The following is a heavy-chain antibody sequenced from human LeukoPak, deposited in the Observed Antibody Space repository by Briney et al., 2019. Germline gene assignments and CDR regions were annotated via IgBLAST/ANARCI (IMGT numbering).Heavy chain of an antibody. D-gene: IGHD3-10*01. J-gene: IGHJ5*02. CDR1: GGSISSSSYY. CDR2: IYYSGST. Sequence: SETLSLTCTVSGGSISSSSYYWGWIRQPPGKGLEWIGSIYYSGSTYYNPSLKSRVTISVDTSKNQFSLKLSSVTAADTAVYYCAEGRDYGSGDQNWFDPWGQGTLVTVSS. CDR3: AEGRDYGSGDQNWFDP. V-gene: IGHV4-39*01.